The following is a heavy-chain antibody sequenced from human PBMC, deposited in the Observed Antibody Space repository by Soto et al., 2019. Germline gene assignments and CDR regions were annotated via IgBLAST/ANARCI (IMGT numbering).Heavy chain of an antibody. D-gene: IGHD3-10*01. V-gene: IGHV1-69*04. Sequence: SVKVSCKASGGTFSSYTISWVRQAPGQGLEWMGRIIPILGIANYAQKFQGRVTITADKSTSTAYMELSSLRSEDTAVYYCARELASMVRGVPYYFDYWGQGTLVTVSS. CDR3: ARELASMVRGVPYYFDY. CDR1: GGTFSSYT. J-gene: IGHJ4*02. CDR2: IIPILGIA.